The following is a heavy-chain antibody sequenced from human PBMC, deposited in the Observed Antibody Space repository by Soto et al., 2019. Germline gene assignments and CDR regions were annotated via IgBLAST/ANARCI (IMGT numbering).Heavy chain of an antibody. D-gene: IGHD3-22*01. J-gene: IGHJ4*02. CDR3: AKLPHYFYHSSGYSDS. CDR1: GFTFSSYA. V-gene: IGHV3-23*01. CDR2: LSGSGGST. Sequence: SLRLSCAASGFTFSSYAMSWVRQAPGKGLEWVSALSGSGGSTYYADSVKGRFTISRDNSKNTLYLQMNSLRAEDTAVYYCAKLPHYFYHSSGYSDSRGQGTLVTVSS.